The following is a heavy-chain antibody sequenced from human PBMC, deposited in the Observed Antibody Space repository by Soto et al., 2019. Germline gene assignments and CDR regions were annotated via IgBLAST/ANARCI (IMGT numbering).Heavy chain of an antibody. CDR1: GFTFSGYG. Sequence: QEYLVESGGGVVQPGGSLRLSCVASGFTFSGYGMHWVRQAPGKGLEWVAVIWYDGSNKYYADSVKGRFTISRDNSKNMLLRQMAGLRAEAWAVDYCERDRIGGTGLRGLCNYWGPG. D-gene: IGHD1-1*01. CDR2: IWYDGSNK. J-gene: IGHJ4*02. CDR3: ERDRIGGTGLRGLCNY. V-gene: IGHV3-33*01.